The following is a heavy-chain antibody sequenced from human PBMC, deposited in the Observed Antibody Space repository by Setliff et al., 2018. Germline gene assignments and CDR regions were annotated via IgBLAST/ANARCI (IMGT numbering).Heavy chain of an antibody. V-gene: IGHV1-46*01. CDR1: GYSLTSYY. Sequence: GASVKVSCKASGYSLTSYYMHWVRQAPGQGLEWMGIINPGGGSSSYAPRFEGRVTMTRDTSTRTFYMEVSELRFEDTAVYYCARQPTGTYQWTFDSWGQGTLVTVSS. CDR3: ARQPTGTYQWTFDS. CDR2: INPGGGSS. J-gene: IGHJ4*02. D-gene: IGHD1-26*01.